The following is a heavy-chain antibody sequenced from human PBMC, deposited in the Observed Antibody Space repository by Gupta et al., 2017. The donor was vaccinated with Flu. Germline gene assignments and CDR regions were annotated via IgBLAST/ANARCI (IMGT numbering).Heavy chain of an antibody. V-gene: IGHV2-5*01. CDR1: RFPLDTTGLA. Sequence: QVTLRESGHALVKPTQTLTLTCTSSRFPLDTTGLAVGWIRQPPGEPLEGIAVIYWTDQRRYSPALKSRLTSTRDTAKRRVLLAGSNMDPADTATYFCAHCPTENSCDRGYLDFWGQGILVTVSS. D-gene: IGHD2/OR15-2a*01. J-gene: IGHJ4*02. CDR3: AHCPTENSCDRGYLDF. CDR2: IYWTDQR.